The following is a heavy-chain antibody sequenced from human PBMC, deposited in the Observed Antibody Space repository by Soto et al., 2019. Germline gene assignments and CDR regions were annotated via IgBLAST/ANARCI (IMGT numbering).Heavy chain of an antibody. Sequence: QVQLRESGPGLVKPSQTLSLTCTVSGGSINSGGYYWNWIRQHPGKGLEWIGYMYYSGSTCYNPSLRSRVIIAADTSENHFSLKLSSVTAADTAVYFCARGYRQSGYSSSWVFDYLGQGTLVNVSS. J-gene: IGHJ4*02. CDR1: GGSINSGGYY. CDR2: MYYSGST. CDR3: ARGYRQSGYSSSWVFDY. D-gene: IGHD6-13*01. V-gene: IGHV4-31*03.